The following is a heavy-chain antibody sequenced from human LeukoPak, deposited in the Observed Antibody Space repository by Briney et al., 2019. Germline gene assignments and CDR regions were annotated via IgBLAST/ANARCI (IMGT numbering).Heavy chain of an antibody. J-gene: IGHJ6*03. D-gene: IGHD5-12*01. CDR1: GGSISSYY. V-gene: IGHV4-59*08. Sequence: SETLSLTCTVSGGSISSYYRTWIRQPPGKGLEWLGYIYYSGSTYYNPSLKGRVTISVGTSKNQFSLKLSSVTAADTAVYYCARGAATSPYYYYYYYMEVWGKGTTVTVSS. CDR2: IYYSGST. CDR3: ARGAATSPYYYYYYYMEV.